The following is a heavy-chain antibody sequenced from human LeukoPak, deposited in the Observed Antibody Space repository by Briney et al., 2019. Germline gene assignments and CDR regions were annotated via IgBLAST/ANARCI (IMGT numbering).Heavy chain of an antibody. V-gene: IGHV3-48*03. CDR2: IGISGDYST. CDR1: GFTCGNYD. J-gene: IGHJ5*02. CDR3: ARNRGYCDDTSCPKCFAP. D-gene: IGHD2-15*01. Sequence: SGGSLRLSCEASSGFTCGNYDMHWLRQAPGKGLEWLSSIGISGDYSTYYAESVKGRFSISRDNAKNFLYLQMDGLRAEDTAVYYCARNRGYCDDTSCPKCFAPWGQGTMVIVSS.